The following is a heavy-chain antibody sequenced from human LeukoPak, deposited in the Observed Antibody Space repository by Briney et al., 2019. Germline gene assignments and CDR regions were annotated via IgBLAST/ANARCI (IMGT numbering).Heavy chain of an antibody. J-gene: IGHJ4*02. CDR3: AKDHNNRRSDVLRYFDY. V-gene: IGHV3-23*01. D-gene: IGHD4-17*01. Sequence: GGSLRLSCAASGFTFSSYGMSWVRQAPGKGLEWVSTISGSGGSTYYADSVKGRFAISRDNFKTTLYLQMNSLRAEDSAVYYCAKDHNNRRSDVLRYFDYWGQGTLVTVS. CDR2: ISGSGGST. CDR1: GFTFSSYG.